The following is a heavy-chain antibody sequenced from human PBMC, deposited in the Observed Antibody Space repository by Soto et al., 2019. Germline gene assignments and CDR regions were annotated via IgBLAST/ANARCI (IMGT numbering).Heavy chain of an antibody. J-gene: IGHJ4*02. D-gene: IGHD3-22*01. CDR2: INADGTDT. Sequence: EVQLVESGGGVVQPGGSLRLSCAASGFTFEDYALHWVRQSSGKGPEWVSLINADGTDTYYPHSVNGRFTISRDNRKASFFLQMNSLRPEDSAMYYCAKARFYFDSSPYDSWGQGTLVTVTS. V-gene: IGHV3-43*02. CDR1: GFTFEDYA. CDR3: AKARFYFDSSPYDS.